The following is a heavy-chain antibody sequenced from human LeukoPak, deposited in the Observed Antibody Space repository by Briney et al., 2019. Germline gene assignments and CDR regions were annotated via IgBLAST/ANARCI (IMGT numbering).Heavy chain of an antibody. V-gene: IGHV3-30*03. D-gene: IGHD3-22*01. CDR2: ISSDGSKK. CDR3: ARSRTTGGYYYDSSGH. Sequence: AGGSLGLSCAASGFTFSSYGMHWVRQAPGKGLEWVAVISSDGSKKYSAGSVRGRFTISRDNSKNTLFLQMNSLRPEDTAVYYCARSRTTGGYYYDSSGHWGQGTLVTVSS. J-gene: IGHJ4*02. CDR1: GFTFSSYG.